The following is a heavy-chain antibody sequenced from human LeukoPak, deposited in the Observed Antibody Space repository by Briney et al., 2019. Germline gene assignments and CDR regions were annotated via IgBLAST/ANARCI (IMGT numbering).Heavy chain of an antibody. D-gene: IGHD6-6*01. Sequence: SETLSLTCTVSGGSISSYYWSWIRQPPGKGLEWIGCIYYSGSTNYNPSLKSRVTISVDTSKNQFSLKLSSVTAADTAVYYCARSIAARPLPGTSGRHYYYYMDVWGKGTTVTVSS. J-gene: IGHJ6*03. CDR1: GGSISSYY. V-gene: IGHV4-59*01. CDR3: ARSIAARPLPGTSGRHYYYYMDV. CDR2: IYYSGST.